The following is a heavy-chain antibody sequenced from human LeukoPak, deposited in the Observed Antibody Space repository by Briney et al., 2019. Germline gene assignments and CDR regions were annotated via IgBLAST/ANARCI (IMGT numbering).Heavy chain of an antibody. CDR1: GCTFTGYY. CDR3: ARDLGDTYGSVGDFDY. CDR2: INPDSGGT. V-gene: IGHV1-2*02. D-gene: IGHD3-10*01. Sequence: ASVKVSCKASGCTFTGYYMHWVRQAPGQGLEWMGWINPDSGGTIYAQNFQGRVTMTRDTSISTAYMELSSLRSDDTAVYYCARDLGDTYGSVGDFDYWGQGTLVTVSS. J-gene: IGHJ4*02.